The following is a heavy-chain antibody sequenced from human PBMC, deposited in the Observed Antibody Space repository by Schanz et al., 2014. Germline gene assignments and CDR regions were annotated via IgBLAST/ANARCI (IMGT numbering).Heavy chain of an antibody. CDR2: IGTAGDT. J-gene: IGHJ4*02. CDR3: ARVVGSGWLYFDL. CDR1: GFTFSSYD. D-gene: IGHD6-19*01. V-gene: IGHV3-13*04. Sequence: EVQLEESGGGLVQPGGSLRLSCAASGFTFSSYDMHWVRQVTGKGLEWVSGIGTAGDTYYPDSVKGRFTISRENAQNSLFLQLNTLRAGDTAVYYCARVVGSGWLYFDLWGQGTLVTVSS.